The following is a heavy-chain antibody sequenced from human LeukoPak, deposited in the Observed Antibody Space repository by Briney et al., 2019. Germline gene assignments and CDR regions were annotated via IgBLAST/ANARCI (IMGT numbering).Heavy chain of an antibody. Sequence: PSETLSLTCAVFGGSLNGHYWSWIRQPPGKGLEWIGEIHPSGSTSYSPSLRSRVIMSLDTSKIQFSLKLTSVTAADTAVYYCARGDDYRKTGYWGQGTLVTVSS. V-gene: IGHV4-34*01. J-gene: IGHJ4*02. CDR2: IHPSGST. CDR1: GGSLNGHY. D-gene: IGHD4-11*01. CDR3: ARGDDYRKTGY.